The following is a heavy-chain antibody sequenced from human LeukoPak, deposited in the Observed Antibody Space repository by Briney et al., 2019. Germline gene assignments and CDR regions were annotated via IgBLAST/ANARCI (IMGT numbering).Heavy chain of an antibody. V-gene: IGHV1-69*04. Sequence: SVKVSCKASGGTFSSYAISWVRQAPGQGLEWMGRIIPILGIANYAQKFQGRVTITADKSTSTAYMELSSLRSEDTAVYYCYIVVVPAAPTPPHFDYWGQGTLVTVSS. D-gene: IGHD2-2*01. CDR2: IIPILGIA. CDR3: YIVVVPAAPTPPHFDY. CDR1: GGTFSSYA. J-gene: IGHJ4*02.